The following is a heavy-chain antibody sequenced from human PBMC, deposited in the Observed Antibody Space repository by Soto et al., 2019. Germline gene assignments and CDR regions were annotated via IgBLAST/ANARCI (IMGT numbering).Heavy chain of an antibody. CDR2: MNPNNGDT. V-gene: IGHV1-8*01. Sequence: QVQLVQSGAEVKKPGASVKVSCKTSGYTFTSYDINWVRQATGQGLEWMAWMNPNNGDTGYAPKFQGRVTLTKNASISTAYMQLSSMTSEVTAVYYCARVRRRQYYALGSYAFFDYWGQGTLVTVSS. CDR3: ARVRRRQYYALGSYAFFDY. J-gene: IGHJ4*02. CDR1: GYTFTSYD. D-gene: IGHD3-10*01.